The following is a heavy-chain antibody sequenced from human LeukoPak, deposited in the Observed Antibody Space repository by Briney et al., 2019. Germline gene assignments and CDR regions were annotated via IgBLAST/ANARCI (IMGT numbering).Heavy chain of an antibody. CDR3: ARGGYVKVLDY. CDR2: IYSGGST. V-gene: IGHV3-53*01. J-gene: IGHJ4*02. Sequence: GGYLRLSCAASGFTFSSNYMGWVRQAPGKGLEWVSVIYSGGSTYYADSVKGRFTISRDNSKNTLYLQMNSLRAEDTAVYYCARGGYVKVLDYWGQGTLVTVSS. D-gene: IGHD6-25*01. CDR1: GFTFSSNY.